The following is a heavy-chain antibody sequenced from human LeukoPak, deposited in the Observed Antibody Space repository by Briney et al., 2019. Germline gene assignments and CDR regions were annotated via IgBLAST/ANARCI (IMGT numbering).Heavy chain of an antibody. CDR1: GDSISSNNFY. Sequence: PSETLSLTCTVSGDSISSNNFYWDWIRQPPGKGLEWIGSVYYSGSTYYNPSLKSRLTISVDTSRNQFSLKLSSVTAADTAVFYCARLPPTESSGWGRPFDYWGQGTLVTVSS. V-gene: IGHV4-39*01. CDR3: ARLPPTESSGWGRPFDY. J-gene: IGHJ4*02. CDR2: VYYSGST. D-gene: IGHD6-19*01.